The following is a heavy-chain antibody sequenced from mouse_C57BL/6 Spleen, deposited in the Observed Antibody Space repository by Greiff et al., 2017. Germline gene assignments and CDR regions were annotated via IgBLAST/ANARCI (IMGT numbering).Heavy chain of an antibody. V-gene: IGHV5-12*01. CDR3: ARHGYGSSLDY. D-gene: IGHD1-1*01. CDR2: ISNGGGST. Sequence: EVQRVESGGGLVQPGGSLKLSCAASGFTFSDYYMYWVRQTPEKRLEWVAYISNGGGSTYYPDTVKGRFTISRDNAKNTLYLQMSRLKSEDTAMYYCARHGYGSSLDYWGQGTTLTVSS. CDR1: GFTFSDYY. J-gene: IGHJ2*01.